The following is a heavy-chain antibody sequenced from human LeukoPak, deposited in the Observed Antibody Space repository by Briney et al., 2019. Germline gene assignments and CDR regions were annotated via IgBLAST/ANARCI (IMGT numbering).Heavy chain of an antibody. J-gene: IGHJ4*02. V-gene: IGHV3-74*01. CDR3: ARVVGYSYGPFDY. D-gene: IGHD5-18*01. CDR2: INSDGSST. CDR1: GFTFSSYW. Sequence: GGSLRLSCAASGFTFSSYWMHWVRHAPGKGLVWVSRINSDGSSTSYADSVKGRFTISRDNAKNTLYLQMNSLRAEDTAVYYRARVVGYSYGPFDYWGQGTLVTVSS.